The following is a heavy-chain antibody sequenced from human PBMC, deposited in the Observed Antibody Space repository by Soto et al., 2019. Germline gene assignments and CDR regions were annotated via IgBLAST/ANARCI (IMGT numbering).Heavy chain of an antibody. J-gene: IGHJ6*02. CDR3: ARELAAAGTVDYYYYYGMDV. CDR1: GDSVSSNSAA. D-gene: IGHD6-13*01. CDR2: TYYRSKWYN. Sequence: SQTLSLTCAISGDSVSSNSAAWNWIRQSPSRGLEWLGRTYYRSKWYNDYAVSVKSRITINPDTSKNQFSLQLNSVTPEDTAVYYCARELAAAGTVDYYYYYGMDVWGQGTTVTVSS. V-gene: IGHV6-1*01.